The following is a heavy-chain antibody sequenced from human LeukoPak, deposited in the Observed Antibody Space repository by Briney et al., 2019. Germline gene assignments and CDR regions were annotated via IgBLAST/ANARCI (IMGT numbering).Heavy chain of an antibody. J-gene: IGHJ4*02. D-gene: IGHD4-17*01. Sequence: VASVKVSCQASGYTFTSYGISWVRQAPGQGLEWMGWISAYNGNTNYAQKLQGRVTMTTDTSTSTAYMELRSLRSDDTAVYYCARESDYGDYLPLYFDYWGQGTLVTVSS. V-gene: IGHV1-18*01. CDR1: GYTFTSYG. CDR2: ISAYNGNT. CDR3: ARESDYGDYLPLYFDY.